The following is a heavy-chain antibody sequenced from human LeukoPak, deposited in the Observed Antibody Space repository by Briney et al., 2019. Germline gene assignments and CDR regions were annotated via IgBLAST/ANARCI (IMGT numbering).Heavy chain of an antibody. CDR1: GGSFSGYY. CDR3: ARGYDFWSGYYTY. V-gene: IGHV4-34*01. D-gene: IGHD3-3*01. Sequence: SETLSLTCGVYGGSFSGYYWSWIRQPPWKGLEWIGEINHSGSSNYNPSLKSRVTISVDTSKNQFSLKLSSVTAADTAVYYCARGYDFWSGYYTYWGQGTLVTVSS. J-gene: IGHJ4*02. CDR2: INHSGSS.